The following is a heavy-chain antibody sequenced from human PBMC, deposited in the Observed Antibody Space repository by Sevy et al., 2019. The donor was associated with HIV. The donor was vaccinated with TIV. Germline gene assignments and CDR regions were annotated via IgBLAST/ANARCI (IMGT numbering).Heavy chain of an antibody. CDR2: IWFDGSNI. J-gene: IGHJ4*02. V-gene: IGHV3-33*01. CDR3: ARERTYLFDY. CDR1: GFTFGSYG. Sequence: GGSLRLSCVASGFTFGSYGMLWVRQAPGMGLEWVADIWFDGSNIHYADSVRGRFTISRDNSKNTLSLQMSSLRAEDTAVYYCARERTYLFDYCGQRTLVTVSS.